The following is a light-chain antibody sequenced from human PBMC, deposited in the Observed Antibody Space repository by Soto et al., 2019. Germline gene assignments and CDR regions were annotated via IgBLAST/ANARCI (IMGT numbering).Light chain of an antibody. J-gene: IGKJ5*01. Sequence: EMVITQSPATLSMSPGERATLSCRATLTVNNKVVWYQHKPGQAPRLLIYGASTRATGITPRFSGSGSGTEFTLSISSLQSEDFAVYYCQQYNSWPPITFGQGTRLEIK. CDR1: LTVNNK. CDR3: QQYNSWPPIT. CDR2: GAS. V-gene: IGKV3-15*01.